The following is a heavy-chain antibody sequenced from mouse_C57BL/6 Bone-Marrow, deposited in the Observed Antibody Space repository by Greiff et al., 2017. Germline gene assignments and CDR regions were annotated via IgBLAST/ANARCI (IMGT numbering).Heavy chain of an antibody. D-gene: IGHD2-1*01. CDR1: GYTFTSYW. Sequence: QVQLQQSGAELVRPGPSVKLSCKASGYTFTSYWMHWVKQRPGQGLEWIGVIDPSDSSTNYNQKFKGKATLTVDTSSSTAYMQLSSLTSEDSAVYYCAKGGNYVGDYWGQGTTLTVSS. CDR3: AKGGNYVGDY. V-gene: IGHV1-59*01. J-gene: IGHJ2*01. CDR2: IDPSDSST.